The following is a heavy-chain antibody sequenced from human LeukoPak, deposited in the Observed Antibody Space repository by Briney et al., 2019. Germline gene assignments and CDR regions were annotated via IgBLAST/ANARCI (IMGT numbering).Heavy chain of an antibody. D-gene: IGHD4/OR15-4a*01. J-gene: IGHJ2*01. CDR2: ISSNGGST. CDR3: ARDAGAADWYFDL. Sequence: PGGTLRLSCAASGFTFSSYGMSWVRQAPGEGLEWVSAISSNGGSTYYANSVKGRFTISRDNSKNTLYLQMGSLRAEDMAVYYCARDAGAADWYFDLWGRGTLVTVSS. V-gene: IGHV3-64*01. CDR1: GFTFSSYG.